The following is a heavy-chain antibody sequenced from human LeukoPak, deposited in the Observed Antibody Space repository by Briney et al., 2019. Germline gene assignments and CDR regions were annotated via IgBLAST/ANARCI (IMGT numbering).Heavy chain of an antibody. CDR1: GGSFSDYY. D-gene: IGHD3-10*01. Sequence: SETLSLTCVVYGGSFSDYYWSWIRQPPGKGLEWIGEINHSGSTNCNPSLKSRVTISVDTSKNQFSLKLSPVTAADTAVYYCASSDLWFGELHAIDYWGQGTLVTVSS. J-gene: IGHJ4*02. V-gene: IGHV4-34*01. CDR3: ASSDLWFGELHAIDY. CDR2: INHSGST.